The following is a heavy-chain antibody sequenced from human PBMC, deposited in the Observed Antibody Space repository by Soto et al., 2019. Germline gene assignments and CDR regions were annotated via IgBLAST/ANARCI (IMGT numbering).Heavy chain of an antibody. CDR1: GGTFSSYA. J-gene: IGHJ6*02. D-gene: IGHD6-6*01. CDR2: IIPIFGTA. Sequence: QVQLVQSGAEVKKPASSVKVSCKASGGTFSSYAISWVRQAPGQGLEWMGGIIPIFGTANYAQKFQGRVTITADKSTSTAYMELSSLRSEDTAVYYCAKERIAARRYYYYYGMDVWGQGTTVTVSS. V-gene: IGHV1-69*06. CDR3: AKERIAARRYYYYYGMDV.